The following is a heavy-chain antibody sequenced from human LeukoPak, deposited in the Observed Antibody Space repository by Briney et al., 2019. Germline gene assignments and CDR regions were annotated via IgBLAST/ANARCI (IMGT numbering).Heavy chain of an antibody. J-gene: IGHJ6*02. CDR3: AKGLGVVADDYYYGMDV. D-gene: IGHD2-15*01. Sequence: PGRSLRLSCAASGFTFSSYGMHWVRQAPGKGLEWVAVISYDGSNKYYADSVKGRFTISRDNSKNTLYLQMNSLRAEGTAVYYCAKGLGVVADDYYYGMDVWGQGTTVTVSS. CDR2: ISYDGSNK. CDR1: GFTFSSYG. V-gene: IGHV3-30*18.